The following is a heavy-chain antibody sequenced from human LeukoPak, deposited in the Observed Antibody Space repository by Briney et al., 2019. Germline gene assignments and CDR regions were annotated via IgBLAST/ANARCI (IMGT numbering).Heavy chain of an antibody. CDR3: ATTISAELSFYQVFDY. V-gene: IGHV1-24*01. CDR1: GYTLTELS. CDR2: FEPEDGEA. D-gene: IGHD3-16*02. Sequence: ASVKVSCKVSGYTLTELSMHWVRQAPGKGLEWMGGFEPEDGEAIYAQKFQGRVTMTEDTSSDTAYMELSSLRSEDTAVYYCATTISAELSFYQVFDYWGQGTLVTVSS. J-gene: IGHJ4*02.